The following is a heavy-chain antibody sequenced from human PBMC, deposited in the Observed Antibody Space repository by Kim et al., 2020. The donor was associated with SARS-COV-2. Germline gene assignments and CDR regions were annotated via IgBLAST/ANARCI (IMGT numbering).Heavy chain of an antibody. J-gene: IGHJ4*02. CDR3: ARDGGLGTPFDC. CDR2: ITSDGTNT. Sequence: GGSLRLSCTASGFTFGDYSIHWVRQVPGKGLVWVARITSDGTNTHYADSVKGRFITSRDNAKDTVSLQMSGLGADDTAVYYCARDGGLGTPFDCWGQGALVTVSS. CDR1: GFTFGDYS. D-gene: IGHD1-7*01. V-gene: IGHV3-74*01.